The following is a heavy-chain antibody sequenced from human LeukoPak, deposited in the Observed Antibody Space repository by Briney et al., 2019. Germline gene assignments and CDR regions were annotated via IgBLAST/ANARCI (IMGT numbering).Heavy chain of an antibody. CDR3: TFGYVVMGAFDI. Sequence: GSLSLSCAASGFTFSSYWMHWVRQTPGKGLVWVSRFSSDGSITTYADSVKGRFTISGDNAKNTLYLQMNSLRAEDTAVYYCTFGYVVMGAFDIWGQGKIVCVSS. D-gene: IGHD3-16*01. CDR2: FSSDGSIT. J-gene: IGHJ3*02. V-gene: IGHV3-74*01. CDR1: GFTFSSYW.